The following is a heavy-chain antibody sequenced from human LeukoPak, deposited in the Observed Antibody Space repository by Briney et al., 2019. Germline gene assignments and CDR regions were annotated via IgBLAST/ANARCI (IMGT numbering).Heavy chain of an antibody. J-gene: IGHJ3*02. CDR2: IIPIFGTA. Sequence: GASVKVSCKASGGTFSSYAISWVRQAPGQGLEWMGGIIPIFGTANYAQKFQGRVTITADKSTSTAYMELSSLRSEDTAVYYCARAVGYNSVDAFDIWGQGTMVTVSS. D-gene: IGHD5-24*01. CDR3: ARAVGYNSVDAFDI. CDR1: GGTFSSYA. V-gene: IGHV1-69*06.